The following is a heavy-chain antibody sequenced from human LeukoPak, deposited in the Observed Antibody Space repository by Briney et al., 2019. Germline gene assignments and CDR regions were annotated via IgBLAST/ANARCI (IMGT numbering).Heavy chain of an antibody. V-gene: IGHV3-48*03. J-gene: IGHJ4*02. CDR2: ISSSGSTI. D-gene: IGHD1-26*01. Sequence: PGGSLRLSCAASGFTFSSYEMNWVRPAPGKGLEWVLYISSSGSTIYYADSVKGRFTISRDNAKNSLYLQMNSLRAEDTAVYYCANLIGSYPYYFDYWGQETLVTVSS. CDR1: GFTFSSYE. CDR3: ANLIGSYPYYFDY.